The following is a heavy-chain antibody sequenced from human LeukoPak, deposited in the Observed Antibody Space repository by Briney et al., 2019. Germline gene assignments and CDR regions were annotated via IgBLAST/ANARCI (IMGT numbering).Heavy chain of an antibody. CDR3: ARLSGSYHEADY. Sequence: TGGFLRLSRAASGFTVGSSYMGWVRQAPGKGLEWVSVIYSGGSTYYADSMKGRFTLSRDNSKNTLYLQMNSLRAEDTAVYYCARLSGSYHEADYWGQGTLVTVSS. CDR1: GFTVGSSY. D-gene: IGHD1-26*01. J-gene: IGHJ4*02. CDR2: IYSGGST. V-gene: IGHV3-53*01.